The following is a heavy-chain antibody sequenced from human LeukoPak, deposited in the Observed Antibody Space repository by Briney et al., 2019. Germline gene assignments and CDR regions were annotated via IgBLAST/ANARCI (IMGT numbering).Heavy chain of an antibody. J-gene: IGHJ4*02. CDR2: ISNDGGKK. CDR1: GFSFSRHG. D-gene: IGHD2-15*01. CDR3: AXDTPPX. V-gene: IGHV3-30*18. Sequence: PGGSLRLSCAASGFSFSRHGIHWVRQAPGKGLEWVAVISNDGGKKNFADSVKGRFTISRDDSKNTVFLQMNSLRVEDTAVYYCAXDTPPXWGQGTLVTVSS.